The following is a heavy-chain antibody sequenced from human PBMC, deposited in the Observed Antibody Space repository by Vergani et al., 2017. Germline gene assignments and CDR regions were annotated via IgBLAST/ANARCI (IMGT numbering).Heavy chain of an antibody. CDR2: IYYSGST. J-gene: IGHJ6*03. Sequence: QVQLQESGPGLVKPSETLSLTCTVSGGSISSYYWSWIRQPPGKGLEWIGYIYYSGSTNYNPSLKSRVTISVDTSKNQFSLKLSSVTAADTAVYYCARARAVDGTMDDYYYMDVWGKGTTVTVSS. CDR3: ARARAVDGTMDDYYYMDV. V-gene: IGHV4-59*01. D-gene: IGHD6-19*01. CDR1: GGSISSYY.